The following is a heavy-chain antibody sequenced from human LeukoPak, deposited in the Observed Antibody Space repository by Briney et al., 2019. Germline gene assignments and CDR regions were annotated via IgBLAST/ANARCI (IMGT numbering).Heavy chain of an antibody. J-gene: IGHJ4*02. CDR3: ARSLELRLRRQPRGFDY. V-gene: IGHV1-8*01. CDR2: MNPNSGNT. D-gene: IGHD5-12*01. CDR1: GYTFTSYD. Sequence: GAPVKVSCKASGYTFTSYDINWVRQATGQGLEWMGWMNPNSGNTGYAQKFQGRVTMTRNTSISTAYMELSSLRSEDTAVYYCARSLELRLRRQPRGFDYWGQGTLVTVSS.